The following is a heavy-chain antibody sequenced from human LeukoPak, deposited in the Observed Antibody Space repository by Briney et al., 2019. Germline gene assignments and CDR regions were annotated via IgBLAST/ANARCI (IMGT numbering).Heavy chain of an antibody. Sequence: SVKVSCKASGGTFSSYAINWVRQAPGQGLEWMGGIIPIFGTANCAQNFQGRVTITADESTSTAYMELSSLRSEDTAVYYCARGGIAVAGINNFDYWGQGTLVTVSS. CDR3: ARGGIAVAGINNFDY. V-gene: IGHV1-69*13. J-gene: IGHJ4*02. CDR2: IIPIFGTA. D-gene: IGHD6-19*01. CDR1: GGTFSSYA.